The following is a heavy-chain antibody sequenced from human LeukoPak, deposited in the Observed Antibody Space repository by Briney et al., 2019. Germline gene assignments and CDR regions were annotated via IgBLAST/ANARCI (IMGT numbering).Heavy chain of an antibody. J-gene: IGHJ6*02. CDR1: GFTVSSNY. CDR2: MYSGGST. D-gene: IGHD2-2*01. Sequence: GGSLRLSCAASGFTVSSNYMNWVRQAPGKGLEWVSVMYSGGSTFYGDSVKGRFTISRDKSMNTLYLQMNSLRVDDTAVYYCAREQVVVGRGYYGMDVWGQGTTVTVSS. CDR3: AREQVVVGRGYYGMDV. V-gene: IGHV3-66*01.